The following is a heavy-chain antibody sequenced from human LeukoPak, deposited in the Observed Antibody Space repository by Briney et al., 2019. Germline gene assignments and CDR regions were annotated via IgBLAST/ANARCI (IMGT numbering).Heavy chain of an antibody. CDR1: GDSVSSKSAA. CDR2: TYYRSKWSS. CDR3: ARSQTGGTFDY. V-gene: IGHV6-1*01. D-gene: IGHD1-26*01. J-gene: IGHJ4*02. Sequence: SQTLSLTCAISGDSVSSKSAAWNGFRKSPSRAFEWLGRTYYRSKWSSGYAESVKSRLTISPDTSKNQFSLRLRSVTPDDTAVYYCARSQTGGTFDYWGQGALVTVSS.